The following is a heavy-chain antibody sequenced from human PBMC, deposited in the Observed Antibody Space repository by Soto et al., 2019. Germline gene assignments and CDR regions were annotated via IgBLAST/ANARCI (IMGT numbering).Heavy chain of an antibody. CDR3: ARDRHNDFWSGSNWFDP. Sequence: EVQLVESGGGLVKPGGSLRLSCAATGFTFSSYSMNWVRQAPGKGLEWVSSISSSSSYIYYADSVKGRFTISRDNAKNSLYLQMNSLRVEDTAVYYCARDRHNDFWSGSNWFDPWGQGTLVTVSS. CDR2: ISSSSSYI. V-gene: IGHV3-21*01. J-gene: IGHJ5*02. CDR1: GFTFSSYS. D-gene: IGHD3-3*01.